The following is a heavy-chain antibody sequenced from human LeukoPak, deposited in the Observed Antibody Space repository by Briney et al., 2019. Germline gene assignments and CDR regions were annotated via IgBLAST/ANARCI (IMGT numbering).Heavy chain of an antibody. CDR3: ARGSKMLGYNWFDP. CDR1: GGSISSSSYY. V-gene: IGHV4-39*01. Sequence: SETLSLTCTVSGGSISSSSYYWGWIRQPPGKGLEWIGNFYYSGTPYYSPSLESRVTMSVDTSKNQFSLKLTSVTAADTAVYYCARGSKMLGYNWFDPWGQGTLVTVSS. CDR2: FYYSGTP. J-gene: IGHJ5*02. D-gene: IGHD1-26*01.